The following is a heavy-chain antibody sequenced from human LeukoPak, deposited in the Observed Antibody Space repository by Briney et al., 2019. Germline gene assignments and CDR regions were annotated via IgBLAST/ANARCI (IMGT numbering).Heavy chain of an antibody. Sequence: PGRSLRLSCAASGFTFDDYAMHWVRQAPGKGLEWVSGISWNSGSIGYADSVKGRFTISRDNAKNSLYLQMNSLRAEDMALYYCAKDMVRYCSSTSCYGGDDAFDIWGQGTMVTVSS. V-gene: IGHV3-9*03. CDR1: GFTFDDYA. CDR3: AKDMVRYCSSTSCYGGDDAFDI. CDR2: ISWNSGSI. D-gene: IGHD2-2*01. J-gene: IGHJ3*02.